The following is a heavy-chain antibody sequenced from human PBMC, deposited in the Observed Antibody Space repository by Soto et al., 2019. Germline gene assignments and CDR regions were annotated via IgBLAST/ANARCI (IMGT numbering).Heavy chain of an antibody. Sequence: QVQLQESGPGLVKPSQTLSLPCTVSGGSFSSVVYYWSWIRQTPEQGLQWIGYIYYSGSTFYYPSLKSRFTISMDTSRNQFSLKVTSVTAGDTDDYYCASSGYDSRGSYHVFWGQGTPVTV. D-gene: IGHD3-22*01. CDR3: ASSGYDSRGSYHVF. CDR1: GGSFSSVVYY. CDR2: IYYSGST. J-gene: IGHJ4*02. V-gene: IGHV4-30-4*01.